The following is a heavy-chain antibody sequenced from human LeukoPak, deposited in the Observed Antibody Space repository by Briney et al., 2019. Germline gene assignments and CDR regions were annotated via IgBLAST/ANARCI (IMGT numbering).Heavy chain of an antibody. Sequence: KPSETLSLTCTVSGGSISSYYWSWIRQPPGKGLEWIGYIYYSGSTNYNPSLKSRVTISVDTSKNQFSLKLSSVTAADTAVYYCARADVLLWFGELFYWGQGNLVTVSS. V-gene: IGHV4-59*01. J-gene: IGHJ4*02. CDR2: IYYSGST. D-gene: IGHD3-10*01. CDR1: GGSISSYY. CDR3: ARADVLLWFGELFY.